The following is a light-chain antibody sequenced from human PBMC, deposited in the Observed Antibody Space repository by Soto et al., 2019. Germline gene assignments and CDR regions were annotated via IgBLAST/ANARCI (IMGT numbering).Light chain of an antibody. CDR2: GAS. CDR3: QQYGSSPL. V-gene: IGKV3-20*01. Sequence: ENVLKQSPGTLSLSPGERATLSCRASQSVSSSYLAWYQQKPGQAPRLLIYGASSRATGIPDRFSGSGSGTDFTLTISRLEPEDIAVYYCQQYGSSPLFGQGTRLEIK. J-gene: IGKJ5*01. CDR1: QSVSSSY.